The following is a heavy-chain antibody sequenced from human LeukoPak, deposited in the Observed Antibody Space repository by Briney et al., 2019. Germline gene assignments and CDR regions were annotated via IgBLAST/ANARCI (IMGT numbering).Heavy chain of an antibody. D-gene: IGHD2-2*02. CDR3: AREMGVVPTAIPTVDS. CDR1: GYTFTGHF. V-gene: IGHV1-2*02. CDR2: IEPKSGGT. J-gene: IGHJ4*02. Sequence: GASVKVSCTASGYTFTGHFMHWVRQAPGQGLEWMGWIEPKSGGTYYGHKFQGRVTMTRDTSMSTAYMELSRLKADDTAVYYCAREMGVVPTAIPTVDSWGQGTLVTVSS.